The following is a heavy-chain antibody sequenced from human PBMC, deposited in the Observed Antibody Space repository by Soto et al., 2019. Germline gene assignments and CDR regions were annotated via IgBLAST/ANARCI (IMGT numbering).Heavy chain of an antibody. CDR1: GCTFRSYA. D-gene: IGHD2-15*01. CDR2: IIPIFGTA. J-gene: IGHJ4*02. Sequence: ASVKVSCKASGCTFRSYAISWVRQAPGQGLEWMGGIIPIFGTANYAQQFQGRVTITADESTSTAYMELSSQRSEDTAVYYCARDEGGTRILYFDYWGQGTLVTVSS. V-gene: IGHV1-69*13. CDR3: ARDEGGTRILYFDY.